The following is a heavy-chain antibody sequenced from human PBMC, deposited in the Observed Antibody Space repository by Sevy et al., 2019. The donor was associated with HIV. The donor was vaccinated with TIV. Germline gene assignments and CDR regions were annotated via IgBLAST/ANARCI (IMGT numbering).Heavy chain of an antibody. CDR2: ISYEGTET. Sequence: GGSLRLSCAASGFAFSSHAMHWVRQAPGKGLEWVAVISYEGTETFYAASVEGRFTISRDNSKNMLSLQINSLRPEDTAVYYCARDGGYSIKWFPLYWGHGTLVTVSS. V-gene: IGHV3-30-3*01. CDR3: ARDGGYSIKWFPLY. CDR1: GFAFSSHA. J-gene: IGHJ4*01. D-gene: IGHD6-13*01.